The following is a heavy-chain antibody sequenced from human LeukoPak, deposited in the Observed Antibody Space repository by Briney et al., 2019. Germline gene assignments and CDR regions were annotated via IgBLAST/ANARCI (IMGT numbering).Heavy chain of an antibody. J-gene: IGHJ4*02. CDR1: GGSFSGYY. CDR2: IYYSGST. CDR3: ARVRDPQTVYGDYFDY. D-gene: IGHD4-17*01. Sequence: SETLSLTCAVCGGSFSGYYWSWIRQPPGKGLEWIGYIYYSGSTNYNPSLKSRVTISVDTSKNQFSLKLSSVTAADTAVYYCARVRDPQTVYGDYFDYWGQGTLVTVSS. V-gene: IGHV4-59*01.